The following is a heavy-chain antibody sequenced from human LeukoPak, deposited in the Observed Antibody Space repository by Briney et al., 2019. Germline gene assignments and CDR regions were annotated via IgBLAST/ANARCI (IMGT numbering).Heavy chain of an antibody. CDR3: AREVGGWYGGDAFDI. J-gene: IGHJ3*02. D-gene: IGHD6-19*01. Sequence: GGSLRLSCAASGFTFSCYEMNWVRQAPGKGLEWVSYISSSGSTIYYADSVKGRFTISRDNAKNSLYLQMNSLRAEDTAVYYCAREVGGWYGGDAFDIWGQGTMVTVSS. CDR1: GFTFSCYE. V-gene: IGHV3-48*03. CDR2: ISSSGSTI.